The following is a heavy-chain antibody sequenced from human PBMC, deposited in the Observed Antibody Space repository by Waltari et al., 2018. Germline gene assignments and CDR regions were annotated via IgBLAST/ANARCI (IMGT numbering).Heavy chain of an antibody. Sequence: EVQLVESGGGLVQPGGSLRLSWAASGFPFSRCNMNWVRQAPGKGLEWLSYISSFGTTDYADSVKGRFTISRDNADNSLSLQMNSLRAEDTAVYYCARAKTGDYYYYYMDVWGKGTTVTISS. J-gene: IGHJ6*03. CDR3: ARAKTGDYYYYYMDV. D-gene: IGHD3-10*01. CDR2: ISSFGTT. CDR1: GFPFSRCN. V-gene: IGHV3-48*04.